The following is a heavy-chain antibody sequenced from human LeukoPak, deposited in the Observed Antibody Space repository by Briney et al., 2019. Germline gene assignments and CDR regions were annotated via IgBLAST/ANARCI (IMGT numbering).Heavy chain of an antibody. Sequence: GGSLSLSCAASGFTLSSYSMSWVRQAPGNWREWVSAIRGSGGNTYYADSVKGRFTIHRDNSKNTLHVQVNSESSDDPSVYCCAKGHITAIVVVIAYYFDHWGQGTLVTVSS. CDR1: GFTLSSYS. J-gene: IGHJ4*02. CDR2: IRGSGGNT. CDR3: AKGHITAIVVVIAYYFDH. V-gene: IGHV3-23*01. D-gene: IGHD3-22*01.